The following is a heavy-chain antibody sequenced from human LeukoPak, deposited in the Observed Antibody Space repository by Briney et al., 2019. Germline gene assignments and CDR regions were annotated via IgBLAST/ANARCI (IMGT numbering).Heavy chain of an antibody. CDR3: AKTGGFWICYYLYYFDY. Sequence: GASLRLSCAASGFTFSSYAMSWVRQAPGKGLEWVSAISGSGGSTYYADSVKGRFTISRDNSKNTLYLQMNSLSAEDTAVYYCAKTGGFWICYYLYYFDYWGQGTLVTVSS. CDR2: ISGSGGST. J-gene: IGHJ4*02. CDR1: GFTFSSYA. V-gene: IGHV3-23*01. D-gene: IGHD3-3*01.